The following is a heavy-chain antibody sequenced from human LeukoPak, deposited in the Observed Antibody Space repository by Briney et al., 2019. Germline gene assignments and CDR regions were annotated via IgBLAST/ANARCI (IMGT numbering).Heavy chain of an antibody. CDR1: EFTFSSYA. J-gene: IGHJ4*02. V-gene: IGHV3-30*01. CDR3: ARYIQVLGLNY. Sequence: GGSLRLSCAASEFTFSSYAMHWVRQAPGKGLEWVAVISYDGSNKYYADSVKGRFTISRDNSKNTLYLQMNSLRAEDTAVYYCARYIQVLGLNYWGQGTLVTVSS. D-gene: IGHD2/OR15-2a*01. CDR2: ISYDGSNK.